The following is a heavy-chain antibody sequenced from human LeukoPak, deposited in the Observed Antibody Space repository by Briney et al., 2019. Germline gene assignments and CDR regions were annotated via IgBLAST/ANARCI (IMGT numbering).Heavy chain of an antibody. Sequence: GGSLRLSCAASGFTFSGYSMNWIRQAPGKGLEWVSSFGTRSTSIYHAGSVKGRFAISRDNAKNSLYLQMNSLRAEDTAVYYCAREVSEGFDFWGQGTLVTVSS. J-gene: IGHJ4*02. D-gene: IGHD3-22*01. V-gene: IGHV3-21*01. CDR2: FGTRSTSI. CDR1: GFTFSGYS. CDR3: AREVSEGFDF.